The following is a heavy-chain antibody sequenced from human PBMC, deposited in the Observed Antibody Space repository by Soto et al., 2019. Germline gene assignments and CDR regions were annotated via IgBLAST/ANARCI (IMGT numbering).Heavy chain of an antibody. CDR3: ARAEAVAGPYYFDY. CDR2: ISYDGSIK. V-gene: IGHV3-30-3*01. CDR1: GVSFSISP. D-gene: IGHD6-19*01. J-gene: IGHJ4*02. Sequence: GGSLRLSCAASGVSFSISPMPWVRQAPGKGLEWVAVISYDGSIKYYADSVKGRFTISRDNSKNTLYLQMNRLRSDDTAVYYCARAEAVAGPYYFDYWGQGTLVTVSS.